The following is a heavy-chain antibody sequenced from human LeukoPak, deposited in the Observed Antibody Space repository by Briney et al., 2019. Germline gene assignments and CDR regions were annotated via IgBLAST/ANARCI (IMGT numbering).Heavy chain of an antibody. D-gene: IGHD1-26*01. J-gene: IGHJ4*02. CDR2: INPNSGGT. Sequence: GASVKVSCKASGYTFTGYFLHWVRQAPGQGLEWLGWINPNSGGTTDAQNFQGRVTMTSDTSISTAYMELSRLTSGDTAVYYCARDDYSGSYRPFDYWGQGTLVTVSS. CDR1: GYTFTGYF. V-gene: IGHV1-2*02. CDR3: ARDDYSGSYRPFDY.